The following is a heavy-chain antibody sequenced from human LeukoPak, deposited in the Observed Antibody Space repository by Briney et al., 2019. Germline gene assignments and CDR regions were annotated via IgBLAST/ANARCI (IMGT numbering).Heavy chain of an antibody. J-gene: IGHJ3*01. CDR1: GFTFRSYW. Sequence: GGSLRLSCAAPGFTFRSYWIHWVRQAPGKGRVWVGRIDNDGSDTIYADSVRGRFTVSRDNAKNTLYLQMNSLRAEDTAVYFCARGGFSHGFDVWGQGTVVTVSS. CDR3: ARGGFSHGFDV. V-gene: IGHV3-74*01. CDR2: IDNDGSDT. D-gene: IGHD5-12*01.